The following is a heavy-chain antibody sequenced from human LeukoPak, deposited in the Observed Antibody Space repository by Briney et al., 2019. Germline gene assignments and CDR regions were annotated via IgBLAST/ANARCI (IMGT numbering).Heavy chain of an antibody. D-gene: IGHD1-26*01. V-gene: IGHV3-7*05. CDR2: ITQDGSEK. Sequence: PGGSLRLSCAASGFSFSSYWMTWVRQAPGKGLEWVANITQDGSEKYYVDSVKGRFTISRDNAKNSLYLQMNSLRAEDTAVYYCARDGNGLYIGSHPFSDYWGQGSLVTVSS. CDR1: GFSFSSYW. J-gene: IGHJ4*02. CDR3: ARDGNGLYIGSHPFSDY.